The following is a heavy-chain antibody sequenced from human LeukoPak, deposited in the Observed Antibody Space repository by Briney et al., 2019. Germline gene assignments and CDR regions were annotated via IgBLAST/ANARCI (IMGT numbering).Heavy chain of an antibody. J-gene: IGHJ3*02. CDR2: IYSGGST. CDR1: GFTFSSYA. Sequence: QPGGSLRLSCAVSGFTFSSYAMNWVRQTPGKGLEWVSVIYSGGSTYYADSVKGRFTISRNNSKNTLYLQMNSLRAEDTAVYYCARDRYGSGAFDIWGQGTMVTVSS. V-gene: IGHV3-66*01. D-gene: IGHD3-10*01. CDR3: ARDRYGSGAFDI.